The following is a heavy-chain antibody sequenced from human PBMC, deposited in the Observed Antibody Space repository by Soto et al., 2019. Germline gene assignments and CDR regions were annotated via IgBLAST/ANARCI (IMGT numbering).Heavy chain of an antibody. V-gene: IGHV3-53*04. D-gene: IGHD3-9*01. J-gene: IGHJ4*02. CDR3: ARGRATYYDILTGYYNENGPFDY. Sequence: PGGSLRLSCAASGFTVSSNYMSWVRQAPGKGLEWVSVIYSGGSTYYADSVKGRFTISRHNSKNTLYLQMNSLRAEDTAVYYCARGRATYYDILTGYYNENGPFDYWGQGTLVTVSS. CDR1: GFTVSSNY. CDR2: IYSGGST.